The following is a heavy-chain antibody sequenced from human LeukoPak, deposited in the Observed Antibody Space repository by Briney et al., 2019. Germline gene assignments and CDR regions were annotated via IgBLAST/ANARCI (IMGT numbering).Heavy chain of an antibody. J-gene: IGHJ4*02. D-gene: IGHD3-22*01. V-gene: IGHV3-74*01. CDR1: GFTFSSYW. CDR2: INTDGSST. CDR3: ARVATYYDSSGYNSGYFVY. Sequence: GGSLRLSCAASGFTFSSYWMHWVRQAPGKGLVWVSRINTDGSSTTYADSVKGRFTISRDNAKNTLYLQMNSLRAEDTAVYYCARVATYYDSSGYNSGYFVYWGQGTLVTVSA.